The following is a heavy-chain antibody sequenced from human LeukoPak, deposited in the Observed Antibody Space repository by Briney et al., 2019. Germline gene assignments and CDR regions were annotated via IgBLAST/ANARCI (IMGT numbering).Heavy chain of an antibody. Sequence: PGGSLRLSCAASGFTFRSYAMSWVRQAPGKGLEWVLAISGRGTSTYYADSVKGRVTISKDNSKNTLYLQMNSLRAEDTAVYYCEGTYYYDSSDDYWGQGTLVTVSS. CDR2: ISGRGTST. J-gene: IGHJ4*02. CDR3: EGTYYYDSSDDY. V-gene: IGHV3-23*01. CDR1: GFTFRSYA. D-gene: IGHD3-22*01.